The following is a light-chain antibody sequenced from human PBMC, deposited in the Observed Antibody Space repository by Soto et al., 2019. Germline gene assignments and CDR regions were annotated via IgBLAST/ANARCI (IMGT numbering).Light chain of an antibody. CDR1: QSLLQSNGNNH. CDR3: LQAAQSPLT. Sequence: DIVLTQSPLSLPVTPGEPASISCRSSQSLLQSNGNNHVDWYLQRPGQYPQLLLYLASSRASGVPDRFSGSGSGTEFSLEISRVEAEDVGVYYCLQAAQSPLTFGQGTRLEIK. J-gene: IGKJ5*01. V-gene: IGKV2-28*01. CDR2: LAS.